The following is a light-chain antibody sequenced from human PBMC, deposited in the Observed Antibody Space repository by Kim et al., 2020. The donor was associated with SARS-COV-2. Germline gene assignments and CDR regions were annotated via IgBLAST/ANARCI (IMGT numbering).Light chain of an antibody. Sequence: EAVMTQSPATLSLSPGERATLSCTASQSVSSILAWYQQKRGQAPRLLLYDVSTRAAGIPARFSGSGAGPEFAHTITSLQSEDSAVYYWLQYKSGYTFGQGTKLEI. V-gene: IGKV3D-15*01. J-gene: IGKJ2*01. CDR1: QSVSSI. CDR3: LQYKSGYT. CDR2: DVS.